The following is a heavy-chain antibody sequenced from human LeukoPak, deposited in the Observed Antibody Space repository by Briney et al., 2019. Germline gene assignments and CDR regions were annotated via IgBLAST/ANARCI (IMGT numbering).Heavy chain of an antibody. CDR2: ISGSGGST. D-gene: IGHD4-23*01. CDR3: AREGEGTVVTRLYGMDV. CDR1: GFTFSNYA. V-gene: IGHV3-23*01. Sequence: QSGRSLRLSCAASGFTFSNYAMSWVRQAPGKGLEWVSAISGSGGSTYYADSVKGRFTISRDNAKNSLYLQMNSLRAEDTAVYYCAREGEGTVVTRLYGMDVWGQGTTVTVSS. J-gene: IGHJ6*02.